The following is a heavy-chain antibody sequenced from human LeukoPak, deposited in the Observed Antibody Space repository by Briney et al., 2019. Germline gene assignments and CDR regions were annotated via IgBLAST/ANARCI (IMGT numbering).Heavy chain of an antibody. J-gene: IGHJ4*02. V-gene: IGHV3-48*01. Sequence: PGGSLRLSCAASGFTFSSYSVNWVRQAPGKGLEWVSYISSSSGTIYYADSVKGRFTISRDNSKNTLYLQMNSLRAEDTAVYYCAKDGDYYGSGSYYHLGYWGQGTLVTVSS. CDR1: GFTFSSYS. CDR3: AKDGDYYGSGSYYHLGY. D-gene: IGHD3-10*01. CDR2: ISSSSGTI.